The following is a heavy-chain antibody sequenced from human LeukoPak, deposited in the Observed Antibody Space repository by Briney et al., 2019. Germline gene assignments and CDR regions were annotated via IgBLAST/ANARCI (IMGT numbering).Heavy chain of an antibody. CDR1: GGSISSGDYY. V-gene: IGHV4-30-4*08. D-gene: IGHD3-22*01. CDR3: ARAYYYDSSGLDV. CDR2: IYYSGST. J-gene: IGHJ6*04. Sequence: SSETLSLTCTVSGGSISSGDYYWSWIRQPPGKGLEWIGYIYYSGSTYYNPSLKSRVTKSVDTSKNQFSLKLSSVTAADTAVYYCARAYYYDSSGLDVWGKGTTVTVSS.